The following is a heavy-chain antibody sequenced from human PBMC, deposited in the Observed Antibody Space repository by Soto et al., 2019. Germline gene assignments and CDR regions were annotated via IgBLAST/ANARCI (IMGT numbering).Heavy chain of an antibody. CDR3: ARVYGDYGYFDL. CDR2: MNPNSGNT. CDR1: GYTFTSND. D-gene: IGHD4-17*01. V-gene: IGHV1-8*01. Sequence: AASVKVSCTASGYTFTSNDINWVRQATGQGLEWMGWMNPNSGNTGYAQKFQGRVTMTRNTSISTAYMELSSLRSEDTAVYYCARVYGDYGYFDLWGRGTLVTVSS. J-gene: IGHJ2*01.